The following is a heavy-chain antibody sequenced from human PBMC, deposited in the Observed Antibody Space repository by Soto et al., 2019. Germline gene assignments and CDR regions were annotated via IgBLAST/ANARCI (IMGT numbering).Heavy chain of an antibody. V-gene: IGHV4-59*11. J-gene: IGHJ4*02. Sequence: PSETLSLTCTVSGGSIHNHYWSWVRQPPGKGLEWIGYIYNSGSTNYNPSLKSRVTISVDTSNNQFSLRLTSVTAADTAVYYCARGQWLRAKSIWGQTNSHFDWWGQGTLVSVSS. CDR3: ARGQWLRAKSIWGQTNSHFDW. D-gene: IGHD5-12*01. CDR1: GGSIHNHY. CDR2: IYNSGST.